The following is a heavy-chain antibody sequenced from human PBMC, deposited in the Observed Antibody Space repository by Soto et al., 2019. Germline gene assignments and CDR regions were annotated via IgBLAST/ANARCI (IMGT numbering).Heavy chain of an antibody. CDR2: INHSGST. CDR3: ARGSSSGSHY. D-gene: IGHD6-19*01. Sequence: SETLSLTCAVYGGPFSGYYWSWIRQPPGKGLEWIGEINHSGSTNYNPSLKSRVTISVDTSKNQFSLKLSSVTAADTAVYYCARGSSSGSHYWGQGTLVTVSS. CDR1: GGPFSGYY. J-gene: IGHJ4*02. V-gene: IGHV4-34*01.